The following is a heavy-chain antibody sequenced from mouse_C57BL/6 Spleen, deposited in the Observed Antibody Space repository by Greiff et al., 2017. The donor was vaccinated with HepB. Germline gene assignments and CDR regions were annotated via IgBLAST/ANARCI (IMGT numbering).Heavy chain of an antibody. CDR3: ARPGSRGEDFDY. J-gene: IGHJ2*01. CDR2: INPSSGYT. CDR1: GYTFTSYT. V-gene: IGHV1-4*01. D-gene: IGHD1-1*01. Sequence: VMLVESGAELARPGASVKMSCKASGYTFTSYTMHWVKQRPGQGLEWIGYINPSSGYTKYNQKFKDKATLTADKSSSTAYMQLSSLTSEDSAVYYCARPGSRGEDFDYWGQGTTLTVSS.